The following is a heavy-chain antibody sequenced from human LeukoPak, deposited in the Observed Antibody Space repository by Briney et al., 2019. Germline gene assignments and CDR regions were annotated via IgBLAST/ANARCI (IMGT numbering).Heavy chain of an antibody. D-gene: IGHD5-18*01. CDR2: ISYDGSNK. CDR3: ARGLIQPGSDY. CDR1: GFTFSSYA. Sequence: PGGSLRLSCAASGFTFSSYAMHWVRQAPGKGLEWVAVISYDGSNKYYADPVKGRFTISRDNSKNTLYLQMNSLRAEDTAVYYCARGLIQPGSDYWGQGTLVTVSS. V-gene: IGHV3-30-3*01. J-gene: IGHJ4*02.